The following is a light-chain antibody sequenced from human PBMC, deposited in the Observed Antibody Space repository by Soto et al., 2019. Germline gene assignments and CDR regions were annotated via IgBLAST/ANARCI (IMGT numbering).Light chain of an antibody. J-gene: IGKJ3*01. CDR1: QSISSW. CDR3: QQYNSYL. V-gene: IGKV1-5*02. Sequence: DIQMTQSPSTLSASVGDRVTIICRASQSISSWLAWYQQKPGKAPKLLIYDASSLESGVPSRFSGSGSGTEFTLTISSLQPDDFATYYCQQYNSYLFGPGTKVDI. CDR2: DAS.